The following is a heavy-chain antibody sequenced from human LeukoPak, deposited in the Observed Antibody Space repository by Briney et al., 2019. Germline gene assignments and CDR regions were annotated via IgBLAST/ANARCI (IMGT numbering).Heavy chain of an antibody. CDR3: ASAEFRDDAFDI. D-gene: IGHD3-10*01. V-gene: IGHV3-20*04. CDR1: GFTFDDYG. CDR2: INWNGGST. Sequence: GGSLRLSCAASGFTFDDYGLSWVRQAPGKGLEWVSGINWNGGSTGYADSVKGRFTISRDNAKNSLYLQMNSLRAEDTALYYCASAEFRDDAFDIWGQGTMVTVSS. J-gene: IGHJ3*02.